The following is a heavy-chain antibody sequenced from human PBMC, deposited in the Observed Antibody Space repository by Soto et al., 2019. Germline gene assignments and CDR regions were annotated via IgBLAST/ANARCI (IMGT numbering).Heavy chain of an antibody. CDR1: GGTINSSSYF. CDR2: IYYSGST. CDR3: ARHYSSGARNWFDP. D-gene: IGHD6-19*01. V-gene: IGHV4-39*01. Sequence: SETLSLTCSVSGGTINSSSYFLGWVRQPPGKGLEWIGSIYYSGSTYYNPSLRSRVTISVDTSKNKFSLKLSSVTAADTAVFYCARHYSSGARNWFDPWGQGPGVTV. J-gene: IGHJ5*02.